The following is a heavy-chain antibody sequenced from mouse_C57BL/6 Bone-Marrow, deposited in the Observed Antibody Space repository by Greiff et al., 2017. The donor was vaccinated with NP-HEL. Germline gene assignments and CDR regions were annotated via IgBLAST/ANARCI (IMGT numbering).Heavy chain of an antibody. J-gene: IGHJ1*03. D-gene: IGHD1-1*01. CDR3: VYYCGSSRYFDV. V-gene: IGHV5-4*03. CDR1: GFTFSSYA. Sequence: EVMLVESGGGLVKPGGSLKLSCAASGFTFSSYAMSWVRQTPEKRLEWVATISDGGSYTYYPDNVKGRFTISRDNAKNNVYLQMSHLKSEDSAMYYCVYYCGSSRYFDVWGTGTTVTVSS. CDR2: ISDGGSYT.